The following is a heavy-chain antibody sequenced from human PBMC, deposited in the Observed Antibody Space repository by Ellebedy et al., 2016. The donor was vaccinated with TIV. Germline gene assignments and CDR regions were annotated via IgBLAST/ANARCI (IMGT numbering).Heavy chain of an antibody. Sequence: SETLSLTCTVSGGSISSYYWSWIRQPPGKGLEWIGYIYYSGSTNYNPSLKSRVTISVDTSKNQFSLKLSSVTAADTAVYYCARGSIVVVPAPIPAERRGGMDVWGQGTTVTVSS. J-gene: IGHJ6*02. CDR2: IYYSGST. CDR1: GGSISSYY. D-gene: IGHD2-2*01. V-gene: IGHV4-59*01. CDR3: ARGSIVVVPAPIPAERRGGMDV.